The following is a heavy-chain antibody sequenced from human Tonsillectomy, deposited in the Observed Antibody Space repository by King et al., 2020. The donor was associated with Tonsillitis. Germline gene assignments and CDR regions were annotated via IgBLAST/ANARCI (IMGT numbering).Heavy chain of an antibody. Sequence: VQLVESGGGVVQPGRSLRLSCAASGFTFSNYAIHWVRQAPGKGLEWVAVVSYDGSNKYYADSVKGRFTISRDNSKNTLYLQMNSLRAEDTAVYYCARDNYYYYYMDGWGKGTTVTVSS. CDR2: VSYDGSNK. J-gene: IGHJ6*03. CDR3: ARDNYYYYYMDG. CDR1: GFTFSNYA. V-gene: IGHV3-30*01.